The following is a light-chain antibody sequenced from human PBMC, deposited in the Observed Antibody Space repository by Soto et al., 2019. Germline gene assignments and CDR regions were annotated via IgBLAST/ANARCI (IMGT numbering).Light chain of an antibody. CDR3: GTWDSSLSVV. CDR1: SSNIGNNY. Sequence: QSVSTQPPSVSAAPGQKVTISCSGSSSNIGNNYVSWYQQLPGTAPKLLIYENNKRPSGIPDRFSGSKSGTSATLGITGLQTGDEADYYCGTWDSSLSVVFGGGTKLTVL. J-gene: IGLJ2*01. CDR2: ENN. V-gene: IGLV1-51*02.